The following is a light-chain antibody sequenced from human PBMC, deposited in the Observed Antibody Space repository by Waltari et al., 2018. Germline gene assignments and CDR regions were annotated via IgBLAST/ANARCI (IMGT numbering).Light chain of an antibody. V-gene: IGKV1-16*02. J-gene: IGKJ4*01. CDR2: GAS. CDR3: QQYYSYPLT. Sequence: DIQLTQSPSSLSASIGDRVPITCRASQGISNYLGWFQQKPGKAPKPLIYGASILQRGVPSKISGSGFETDFSLTISSLQPEDFGSYYCQQYYSYPLTFGGGTKVEIK. CDR1: QGISNY.